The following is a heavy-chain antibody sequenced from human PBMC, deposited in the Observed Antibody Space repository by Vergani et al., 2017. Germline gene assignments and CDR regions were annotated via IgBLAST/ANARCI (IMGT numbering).Heavy chain of an antibody. J-gene: IGHJ4*02. V-gene: IGHV4-30-4*01. Sequence: QVQLQESGPGLVKPSQTLSLTCTVSGGSISSGDYYWSWIRQPPGKGLEWIGYIYYSGSTYYNPSLKSRVTISVDTAKNQFTLKLSSVSAADTALYYCASSIMITFGGVIGFDYWGQGTLVTVSS. CDR2: IYYSGST. CDR3: ASSIMITFGGVIGFDY. D-gene: IGHD3-16*02. CDR1: GGSISSGDYY.